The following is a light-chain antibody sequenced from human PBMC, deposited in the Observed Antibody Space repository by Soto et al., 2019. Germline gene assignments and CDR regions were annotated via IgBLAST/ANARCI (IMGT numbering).Light chain of an antibody. J-gene: IGLJ1*01. V-gene: IGLV3-21*02. CDR1: NIGSKS. CDR2: DDT. Sequence: SYELTQPPSVSVAPGQTARITCGGNNIGSKSVHWYQQKPGQAPVLVVHDDTDRPSGIPERSSGSNSGNTATLTISRVEAGDEAEYYCQVWDSSSDHPYVFGTGTKVTVL. CDR3: QVWDSSSDHPYV.